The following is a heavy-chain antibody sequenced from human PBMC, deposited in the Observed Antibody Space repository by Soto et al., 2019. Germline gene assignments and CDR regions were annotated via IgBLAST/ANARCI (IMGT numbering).Heavy chain of an antibody. CDR3: AAAYYDFWTGYSRFDP. CDR1: GFTFSSTA. CDR2: IVVGSSNT. V-gene: IGHV1-58*01. D-gene: IGHD3-3*01. J-gene: IGHJ5*02. Sequence: ASVKVSCKASGFTFSSTAVQWVRQARGQRLEWIGWIVVGSSNTNYTQKFQERVTITRDMSTSTTYMELSGLRSEDTAVYYCAAAYYDFWTGYSRFDPWGRGTLVTVSS.